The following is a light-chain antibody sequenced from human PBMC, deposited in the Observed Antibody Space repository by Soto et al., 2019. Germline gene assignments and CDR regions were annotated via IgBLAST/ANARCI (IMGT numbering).Light chain of an antibody. CDR3: AAWDDSLNGWV. V-gene: IGLV1-44*01. Sequence: QSVLTQPPSASGTPGQRVTISCSGSSSNIGSNTVNWYQLLPGTAPTLLIYTNNQRPSGVPDRFSGSKSGTSASLAISGLQTEDEADYYCAAWDDSLNGWVFGGGTKVTVL. CDR1: SSNIGSNT. J-gene: IGLJ3*02. CDR2: TNN.